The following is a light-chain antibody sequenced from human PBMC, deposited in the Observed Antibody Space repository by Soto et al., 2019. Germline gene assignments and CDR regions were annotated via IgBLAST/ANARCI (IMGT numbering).Light chain of an antibody. J-gene: IGKJ1*01. CDR2: TSS. V-gene: IGKV1-39*01. CDR3: QQSYSTPPT. CDR1: QSIGRN. Sequence: DIQMTQSPASLSASVGDRVTISCRASQSIGRNLNWYQQKPGKAPTLLMFTSSNLQSGVPLRFSGSGSGTDFIFTISSLQPEDFATYYCQQSYSTPPTFGQGTKVDIK.